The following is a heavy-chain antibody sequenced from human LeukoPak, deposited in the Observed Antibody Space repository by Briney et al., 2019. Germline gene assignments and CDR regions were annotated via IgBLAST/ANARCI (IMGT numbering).Heavy chain of an antibody. J-gene: IGHJ3*02. CDR2: IYYSGST. D-gene: IGHD5-18*01. Sequence: PSETLSLTCTVSGGSISSSSYYWGWLRQRPGKGLEWIGNIYYSGSTYYNPSLKSRVSISVDTSKKHFSLRLSSVTAADTAVYYCARLGGYSYGYSGAFDIWGQGTMVTVSS. CDR3: ARLGGYSYGYSGAFDI. V-gene: IGHV4-39*02. CDR1: GGSISSSSYY.